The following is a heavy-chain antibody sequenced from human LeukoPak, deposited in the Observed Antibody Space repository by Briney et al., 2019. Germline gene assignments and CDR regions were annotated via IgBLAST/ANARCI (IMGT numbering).Heavy chain of an antibody. V-gene: IGHV4-4*07. J-gene: IGHJ4*02. CDR3: ARGEGNYFDY. CDR1: GGSISSYY. Sequence: SETLSLTCTVSGGSISSYYRTWIRQPAGKGLEWIGRISTSGNTNYTPSLKSRVTMSVDTSRNQLSLKLTSVTAADAAVYYCARGEGNYFDYWGQGALVTVSS. CDR2: ISTSGNT.